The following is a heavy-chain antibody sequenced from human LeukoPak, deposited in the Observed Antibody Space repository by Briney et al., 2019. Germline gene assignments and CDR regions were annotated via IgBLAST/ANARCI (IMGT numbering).Heavy chain of an antibody. CDR3: ARRVGGSSPRGYFDS. CDR2: IYPGDSDT. CDR1: GYSFTSYW. Sequence: GESLKISCKGSGYSFTSYWIGWVRQMPGKGLEWMGIIYPGDSDTRYSPSFQGQVTISADKSISTAYLQWSSLKASDTAMYYCARRVGGSSPRGYFDSWGQGTLVTVSS. D-gene: IGHD2-2*01. J-gene: IGHJ4*02. V-gene: IGHV5-51*01.